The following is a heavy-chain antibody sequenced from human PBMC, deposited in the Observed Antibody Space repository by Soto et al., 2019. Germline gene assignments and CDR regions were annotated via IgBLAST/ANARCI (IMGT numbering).Heavy chain of an antibody. CDR3: AKARPYYDFWSGWAY. V-gene: IGHV3-23*01. J-gene: IGHJ4*02. Sequence: EVQLLESGGGLVQPGGSLRLSCAASGFTFSSYAMSLGRHAPGKGLEWVSAISCSGGSTYYADSVKGRFTISRDNSKNTLYLQMNSLRAEDTAVYYCAKARPYYDFWSGWAYWGQGTLVTVSS. CDR1: GFTFSSYA. CDR2: ISCSGGST. D-gene: IGHD3-3*01.